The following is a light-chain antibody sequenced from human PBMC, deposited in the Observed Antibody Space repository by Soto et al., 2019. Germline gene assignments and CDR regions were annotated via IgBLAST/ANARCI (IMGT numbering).Light chain of an antibody. J-gene: IGKJ4*01. CDR2: GAS. CDR3: HQYNNWPLLT. Sequence: EIVMTHSPATLSVSPGERATLSCRASQSVSSNLAWYQQKPGQAPRLLIYGASTRASGIPARFSGSGSGTEFTLTISSLQSEDFAVYYCHQYNNWPLLTFGGGTKVEIK. CDR1: QSVSSN. V-gene: IGKV3-15*01.